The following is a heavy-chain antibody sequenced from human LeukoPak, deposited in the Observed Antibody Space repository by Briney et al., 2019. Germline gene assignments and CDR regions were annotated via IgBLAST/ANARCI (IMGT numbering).Heavy chain of an antibody. V-gene: IGHV1-69*01. Sequence: WASVTVSCKASGGTFISYAISWVRQAPGQGLEWMGVIIPIFGIANYAQKFQGRVTFNADDSTSTDYMELSSLRSEDPAVYYCARMYGSGSYYNGNFGDYWGQGTLVTVSS. CDR1: GGTFISYA. D-gene: IGHD3-10*01. J-gene: IGHJ4*02. CDR3: ARMYGSGSYYNGNFGDY. CDR2: IIPIFGIA.